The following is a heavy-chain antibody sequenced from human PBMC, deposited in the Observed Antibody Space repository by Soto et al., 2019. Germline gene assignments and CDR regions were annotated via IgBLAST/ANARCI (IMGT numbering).Heavy chain of an antibody. CDR2: ISAYNGKT. J-gene: IGHJ6*02. Sequence: PVKVSCKSSFYTFTIYGISWVRQAPGQGLEWMGWISAYNGKTNDAQKLQGRVTMTTVTSPSTVYMELRSLRSDDTAVYYCAREGTRHPCYYYYGMDVWGQGTTVTASS. D-gene: IGHD1-1*01. CDR3: AREGTRHPCYYYYGMDV. V-gene: IGHV1-18*01. CDR1: FYTFTIYG.